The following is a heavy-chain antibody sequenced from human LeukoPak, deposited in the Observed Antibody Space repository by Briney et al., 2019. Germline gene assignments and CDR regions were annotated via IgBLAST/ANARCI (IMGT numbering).Heavy chain of an antibody. J-gene: IGHJ6*03. CDR1: GYSISSDYC. CDR3: ARQGGNSSPYYYYYRDV. D-gene: IGHD6-13*01. CDR2: IYHSDNT. Sequence: SETLTLTCAASGYSISSDYCWGLLRHPPEKRQEWIGFIYHSDNTYCAPSVKSRVTISGDKSKNSFSLKLSSVSAEDTAVYYCARQGGNSSPYYYYYRDVWGKGTTVTVSS. V-gene: IGHV4-38-2*01.